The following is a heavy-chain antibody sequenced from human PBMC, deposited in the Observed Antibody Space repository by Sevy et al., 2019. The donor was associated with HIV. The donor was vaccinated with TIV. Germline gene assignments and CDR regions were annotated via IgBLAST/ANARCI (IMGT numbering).Heavy chain of an antibody. CDR3: ARDSYNPYYYDSSGYCAFDI. J-gene: IGHJ3*02. V-gene: IGHV1-2*06. D-gene: IGHD3-22*01. CDR1: GYTFTGYY. CDR2: ISPNSGDT. Sequence: ASLKVSCKASGYTFTGYYVHWVRQAPGQGLEWVGRISPNSGDTDYAQKFQDRVTMTRVTSISIVYMELSRLRSDDTAMYYCARDSYNPYYYDSSGYCAFDIWGQGTMVTVSS.